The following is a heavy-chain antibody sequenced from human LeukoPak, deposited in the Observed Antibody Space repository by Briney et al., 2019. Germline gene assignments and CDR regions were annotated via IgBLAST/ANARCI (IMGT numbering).Heavy chain of an antibody. CDR1: GYTFSGYG. J-gene: IGHJ4*02. D-gene: IGHD5-18*01. Sequence: GGSLRLSCVASGYTFSGYGMHWVRQAPGKGLEWVTLIWHDGSKTSYADSVKGRFTISRDDSKNTLYLQMNSLRAEDTAVYYCARSNVDTAMVNSYYFDYWGQGTLVTVSS. CDR3: ARSNVDTAMVNSYYFDY. V-gene: IGHV3-33*01. CDR2: IWHDGSKT.